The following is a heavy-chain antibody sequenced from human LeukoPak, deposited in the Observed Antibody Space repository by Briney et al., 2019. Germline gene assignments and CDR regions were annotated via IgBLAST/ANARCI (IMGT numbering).Heavy chain of an antibody. V-gene: IGHV3-23*01. CDR3: ARELRGVRRWFDP. D-gene: IGHD3-10*01. J-gene: IGHJ5*02. CDR2: VSPSGDIT. Sequence: GGSLRLSCAASGFIFSSHGMNWVRQAPGKGLEWVSGVSPSGDITYYADSVKGRFTISRDNSKNRVYLQMNSLRAEDTAVYYCARELRGVRRWFDPWGQGTLVTVSS. CDR1: GFIFSSHG.